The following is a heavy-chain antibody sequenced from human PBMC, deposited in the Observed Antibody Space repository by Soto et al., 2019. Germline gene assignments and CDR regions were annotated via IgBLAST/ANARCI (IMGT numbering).Heavy chain of an antibody. CDR3: AIRDGNDFWKHPLHYGMDV. Sequence: GGSLRLSCAASGFTFSSYEMNWVRQAPGKGLEWVSYISSSGSTIYYADSVKGRFTISRDNAKNSLYLQMNRLRAEDTAGYYCAIRDGNDFWKHPLHYGMDVWGQGTTVTVSS. J-gene: IGHJ6*02. CDR2: ISSSGSTI. D-gene: IGHD3-3*01. V-gene: IGHV3-48*03. CDR1: GFTFSSYE.